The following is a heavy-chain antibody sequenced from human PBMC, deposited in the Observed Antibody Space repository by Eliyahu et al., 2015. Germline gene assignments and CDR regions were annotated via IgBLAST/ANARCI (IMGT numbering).Heavy chain of an antibody. CDR2: INDRGST. CDR3: RHQVISRETVDL. D-gene: IGHD1-26*01. J-gene: IGHJ3*01. CDR1: GGSFXTYY. V-gene: IGHV4-34*01. Sequence: QVQLQQWGAGLLKSSETLSLTXAVXGGSFXTYYWSWIXQSPGKRLEWIGEINDRGSTTYNPXLESRVTISVDTSKNQFSLKLTSVTAADRAVYYCRHQVISRETVDLWGQGTMVTVSS.